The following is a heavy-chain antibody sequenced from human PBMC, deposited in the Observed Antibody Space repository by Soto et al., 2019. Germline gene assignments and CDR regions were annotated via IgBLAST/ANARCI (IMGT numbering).Heavy chain of an antibody. V-gene: IGHV3-30*03. J-gene: IGHJ4*02. Sequence: QVPLVESGGGVVQPGTSLRLSCAASGXTFRSYGMQWVRQAPGKGLEWVAVISDDGSNKYYADSVKGRFTISRDNSKHTLYLQMNSLRXXXXXXXXXXXXXXXGDYWGQGTLVTVSS. CDR3: XXXXXXGDY. CDR1: GXTFRSYG. CDR2: ISDDGSNK.